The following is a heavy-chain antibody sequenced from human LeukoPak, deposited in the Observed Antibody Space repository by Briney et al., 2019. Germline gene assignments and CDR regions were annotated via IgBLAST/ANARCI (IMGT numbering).Heavy chain of an antibody. CDR2: IYYSGST. D-gene: IGHD3-22*01. CDR3: AGGDYYDSSGYLNYYYYGMDV. V-gene: IGHV4-30-4*01. J-gene: IGHJ6*02. Sequence: SEALSLTCTVSGGSISSGDYYWSWIRQPPGKGLEWIGYIYYSGSTYYNPSLKSRVTISVDTSKNQFSLKLSSVTAADTAMYYCAGGDYYDSSGYLNYYYYGMDVWGQGTTVTVSS. CDR1: GGSISSGDYY.